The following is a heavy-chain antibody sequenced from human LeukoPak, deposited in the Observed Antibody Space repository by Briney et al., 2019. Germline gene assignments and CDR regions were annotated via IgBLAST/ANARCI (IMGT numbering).Heavy chain of an antibody. CDR3: ARDNGGVLLWFGEHYGMDV. V-gene: IGHV3-7*03. J-gene: IGHJ6*01. CDR1: GFTFSSYW. CDR2: IKQDGSEK. Sequence: RGSLRLSCAASGFTFSSYWMSWVHQAPGKGLEWVANIKQDGSEKYSVDSVKGRFTISRDNAKNSLYLEMNRLGAEDTAVYYCARDNGGVLLWFGEHYGMDVWGKGTKVTVSS. D-gene: IGHD3-10*01.